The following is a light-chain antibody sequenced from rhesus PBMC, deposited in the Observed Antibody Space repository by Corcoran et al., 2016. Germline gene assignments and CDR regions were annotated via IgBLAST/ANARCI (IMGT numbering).Light chain of an antibody. V-gene: IGKV1-74*01. CDR2: KAS. CDR1: ENVNNY. Sequence: DIQMTQSPSSLSASVGDRVTITCRASENVNNYLNWYQQKPGKAPKLLYYKASTLQSWAPSRFSGSGSGTDYTFTISSLQPEDVETYYCQHGYGTPFSFGQGTKVEIK. J-gene: IGKJ2*01. CDR3: QHGYGTPFS.